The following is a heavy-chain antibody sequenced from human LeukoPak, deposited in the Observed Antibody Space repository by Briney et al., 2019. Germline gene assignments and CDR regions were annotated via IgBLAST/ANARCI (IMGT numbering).Heavy chain of an antibody. CDR1: GYTLTELS. Sequence: ASVKVSCKVSGYTLTELSMHWVRQAPGKGLEWMGGFDPEDGETIYAQKFQGRVTMTEDTSTDTACMELSSLRSEDTAVYYCATPLRYCSSTSCYFDYWGQGTLVTVSS. V-gene: IGHV1-24*01. CDR2: FDPEDGET. D-gene: IGHD2-2*01. J-gene: IGHJ4*02. CDR3: ATPLRYCSSTSCYFDY.